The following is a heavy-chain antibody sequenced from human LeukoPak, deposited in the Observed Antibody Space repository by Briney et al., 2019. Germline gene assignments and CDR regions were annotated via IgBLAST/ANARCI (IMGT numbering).Heavy chain of an antibody. CDR2: ISGSGGST. D-gene: IGHD4-11*01. J-gene: IGHJ6*02. V-gene: IGHV3-23*01. CDR1: GFTFSSYA. Sequence: GGSLRLSCAASGFTFSSYAMSWVRQAPGKGLEWVSAISGSGGSTYYADSVKGRFTISRDNSKNTLYLQMNSLRAEDTAVYYCASPDYSNYIGNYYYGMDVWGQGTTVIVSS. CDR3: ASPDYSNYIGNYYYGMDV.